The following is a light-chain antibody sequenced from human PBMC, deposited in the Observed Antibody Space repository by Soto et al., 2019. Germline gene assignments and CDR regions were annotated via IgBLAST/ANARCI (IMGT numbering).Light chain of an antibody. CDR2: LGS. CDR1: QSLLYSNGYNY. CDR3: MQALQTPPT. Sequence: DPVMTQPPLSLPVTPGEPASISCRSRQSLLYSNGYNYLVWYLQRPGQSPQLLIYLGSNRASGVPDRFSGRGSVTDFTLKISSVEAEDVGVYYCMQALQTPPTFGGGTKVVSK. J-gene: IGKJ4*01. V-gene: IGKV2-28*01.